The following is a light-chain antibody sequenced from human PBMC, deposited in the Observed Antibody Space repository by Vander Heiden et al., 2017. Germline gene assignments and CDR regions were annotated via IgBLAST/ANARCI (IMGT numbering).Light chain of an antibody. CDR3: AAWDDSLHVV. CDR1: SSNIGSNT. J-gene: IGLJ2*01. Sequence: QSVLTQPPSASGTPGQRVTISCSGSSSNIGSNTVNWYQQLPGTAPNLLIYSNNQRPSGVPDRFSGSKSGTSASLAISGLQAEDEADYYCAAWDDSLHVVFGGGTKLTVL. V-gene: IGLV1-44*01. CDR2: SNN.